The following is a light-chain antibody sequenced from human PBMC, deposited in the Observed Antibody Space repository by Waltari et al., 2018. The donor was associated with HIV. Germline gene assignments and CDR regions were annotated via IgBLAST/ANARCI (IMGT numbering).Light chain of an antibody. V-gene: IGKV1-5*03. J-gene: IGKJ1*01. CDR3: HQYNSYPRT. CDR2: KAS. Sequence: DIQMTQSPATLSASIGGRVTIACRASQNINTCLAWYQQKPGKAPKLLIYKASSLETGVPPRFSGSGSGTEFTLTISSLQPDDFATYYCHQYNSYPRTFGQGTQVQIK. CDR1: QNINTC.